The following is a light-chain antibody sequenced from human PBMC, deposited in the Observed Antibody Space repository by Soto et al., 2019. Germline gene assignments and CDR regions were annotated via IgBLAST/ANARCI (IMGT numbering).Light chain of an antibody. CDR2: DVS. Sequence: DIQMTQSPSTLSASVGDRVTITCRASQCISGWLAWYQQKPGKAPKLLIYDVSSLESGVPSRFSGSGSGTEFTLTISSLQPDDFATYYCQQYNSYWTFGQGTKVEIK. CDR3: QQYNSYWT. J-gene: IGKJ1*01. V-gene: IGKV1-5*01. CDR1: QCISGW.